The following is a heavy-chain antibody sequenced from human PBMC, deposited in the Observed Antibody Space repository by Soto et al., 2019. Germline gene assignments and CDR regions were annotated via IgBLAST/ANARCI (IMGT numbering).Heavy chain of an antibody. CDR3: AKVRSYDFWSGPGPCDY. CDR2: ISGSGGST. J-gene: IGHJ4*02. V-gene: IGHV3-23*01. Sequence: PGGSLRLSCVTSGFTFSTYAMSWVRQAPGKGLEWVSAISGSGGSTYYADSVKGRFTISRDNSKNTLYLQMNSLRAEDTAVYYCAKVRSYDFWSGPGPCDYWGQGTLVTVSS. D-gene: IGHD3-3*01. CDR1: GFTFSTYA.